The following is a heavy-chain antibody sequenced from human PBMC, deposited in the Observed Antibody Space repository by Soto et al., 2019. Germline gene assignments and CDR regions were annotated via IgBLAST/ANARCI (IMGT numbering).Heavy chain of an antibody. CDR3: AREGGSMVRGVIMLSFDY. J-gene: IGHJ4*02. Sequence: PGGSLRLSCAASGFTFSSYWMHWVRQAPGKGLVWVSRINSDGSSTSYADSVKGRFTISRDNAKNTLYLQMNSLRAEDTAVYYCAREGGSMVRGVIMLSFDYWGQGTLVTVSS. V-gene: IGHV3-74*01. D-gene: IGHD3-10*01. CDR1: GFTFSSYW. CDR2: INSDGSST.